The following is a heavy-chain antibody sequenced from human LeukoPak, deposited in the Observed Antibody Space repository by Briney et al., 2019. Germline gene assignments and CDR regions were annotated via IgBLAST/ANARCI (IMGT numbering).Heavy chain of an antibody. CDR3: ATNLGESFSPVFDY. Sequence: SENLSLTCTVSGGSISTYYWSWIRQPPGKGLEWIGYIYYSGSTNYNPSLRSRVTISVDTSKNQFSLNLRSVTAADTAVYYCATNLGESFSPVFDYWSQGTLVTVSS. J-gene: IGHJ4*02. D-gene: IGHD3-10*01. CDR1: GGSISTYY. V-gene: IGHV4-59*01. CDR2: IYYSGST.